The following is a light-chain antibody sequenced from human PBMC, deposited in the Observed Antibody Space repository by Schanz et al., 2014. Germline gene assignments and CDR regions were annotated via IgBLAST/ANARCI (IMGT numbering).Light chain of an antibody. V-gene: IGKV4-1*01. Sequence: DIMMTQSPDSLAVSLGERATINCKSSQSVLYSSNNNNYLAWYQQKPGQPPKLLIYWASARESGVPDRFSGSGSGTLFTLTISSLQADDVAVYYCLQHYGNPTFGGGTKVDVK. CDR1: QSVLYSSNNNNY. J-gene: IGKJ4*01. CDR3: LQHYGNPT. CDR2: WAS.